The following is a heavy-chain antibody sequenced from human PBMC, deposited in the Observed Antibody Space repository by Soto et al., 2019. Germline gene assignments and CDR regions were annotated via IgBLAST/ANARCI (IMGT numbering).Heavy chain of an antibody. CDR1: GYSFTGYW. Sequence: GESLKISCKGSGYSFTGYWISWVRQMPGKGLEWMGRIDPSDSYTNYSPSFQGHVTISADKSISTAYLQWSSLKASDTAMYYCARHSSKTHTPDYWGQGTLVTVSS. J-gene: IGHJ4*02. V-gene: IGHV5-10-1*01. CDR3: ARHSSKTHTPDY. CDR2: IDPSDSYT. D-gene: IGHD2-2*01.